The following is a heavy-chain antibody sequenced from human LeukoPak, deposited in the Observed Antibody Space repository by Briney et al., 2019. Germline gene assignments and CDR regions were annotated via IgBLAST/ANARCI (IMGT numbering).Heavy chain of an antibody. CDR2: ISDGGSGT. V-gene: IGHV3-23*01. J-gene: IGHJ4*02. CDR3: AKIAYYHFDY. Sequence: GGSLRLSCAASGFTFSTYAMSWVRQAPGKGLEWVSTISDGGSGTYYADSVKGRFTISRDNSKNTLYLQINSLRAEDTALYYCAKIAYYHFDYWGQGTLVTVSS. D-gene: IGHD4/OR15-4a*01. CDR1: GFTFSTYA.